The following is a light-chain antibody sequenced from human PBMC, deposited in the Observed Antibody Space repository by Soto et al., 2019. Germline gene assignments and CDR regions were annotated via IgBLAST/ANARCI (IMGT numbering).Light chain of an antibody. V-gene: IGKV3-20*01. CDR2: GGS. Sequence: IVLSMSVGTLSSTQGERATLYGGGGQSVSSNHLAWYQQKPGQAPRLLTYGGSSRATGIPVRFSGSGSETDFTLTITRLEPEDFAMYYCQQYSSSRTFAQGTKVDIK. CDR1: QSVSSNH. J-gene: IGKJ1*01. CDR3: QQYSSSRT.